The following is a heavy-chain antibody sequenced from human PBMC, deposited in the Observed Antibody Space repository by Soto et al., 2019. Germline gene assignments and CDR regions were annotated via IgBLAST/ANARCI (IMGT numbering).Heavy chain of an antibody. D-gene: IGHD6-19*01. Sequence: EVQLVESGGGLVKPGGSLRLSCAASGFTFSNAWMSWVRQAPGKGLEWVGRIKSKTDGGTTDYAAPVKGRFTISRDDSKNTLYLQMNSLKAEAAAVYYCTTAYPGIAVAPLYCYYMDVWGKGTTVTVSS. V-gene: IGHV3-15*01. CDR2: IKSKTDGGTT. CDR1: GFTFSNAW. CDR3: TTAYPGIAVAPLYCYYMDV. J-gene: IGHJ6*03.